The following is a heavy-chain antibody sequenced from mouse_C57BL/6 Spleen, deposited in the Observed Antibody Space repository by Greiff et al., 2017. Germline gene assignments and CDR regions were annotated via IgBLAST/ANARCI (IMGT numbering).Heavy chain of an antibody. CDR2: IRSKSNNYAT. V-gene: IGHV10-1*01. CDR3: VGTGYYFDY. CDR1: GFSFNTYA. Sequence: DVKLQESGGGLVQPKGSLKLSCAASGFSFNTYAMNWVRQAPGKGLEWVARIRSKSNNYATYYADSVKDRFTISRDDSESMLYLQMNNLKTEDTAMYYCVGTGYYFDYWGQGTTLTVSS. J-gene: IGHJ2*01. D-gene: IGHD4-1*01.